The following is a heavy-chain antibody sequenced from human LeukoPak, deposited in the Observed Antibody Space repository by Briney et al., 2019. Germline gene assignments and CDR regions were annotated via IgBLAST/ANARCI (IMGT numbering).Heavy chain of an antibody. D-gene: IGHD3-9*01. CDR3: ARYGYYDTTNEFDY. Sequence: SETLSLTCTVSGGSISSYYWSWIRQPPGKGLEWIGYIYYSGSTNYNPSLKSRVTISVDTSKNQFSLKLSSVTAADTAVYYCARYGYYDTTNEFDYWGQGTLVTVSS. V-gene: IGHV4-59*08. CDR2: IYYSGST. CDR1: GGSISSYY. J-gene: IGHJ4*02.